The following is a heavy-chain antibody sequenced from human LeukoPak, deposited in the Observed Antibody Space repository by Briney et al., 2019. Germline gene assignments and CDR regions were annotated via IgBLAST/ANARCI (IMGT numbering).Heavy chain of an antibody. J-gene: IGHJ3*02. CDR3: AKSIVVVTAIHDAFDI. CDR2: ISYDGSNK. V-gene: IGHV3-30*18. Sequence: GGSLRLSCAVSGFTFSSYGMHWVRQAPGKGLEWVAVISYDGSNKYYADSVKGRFTISRDNSKNTLYLQMNSLRAEDTAVYYCAKSIVVVTAIHDAFDIWGQGTMVTVSS. CDR1: GFTFSSYG. D-gene: IGHD2-21*02.